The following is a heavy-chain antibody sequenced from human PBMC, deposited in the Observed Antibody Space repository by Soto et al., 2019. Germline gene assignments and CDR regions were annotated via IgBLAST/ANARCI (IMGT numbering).Heavy chain of an antibody. CDR1: GGSISSGGYY. V-gene: IGHV4-31*03. CDR2: IYHSGYT. D-gene: IGHD1-26*01. Sequence: SETLSLTCTASGGSISSGGYYWTWIRQHPGKGLEWIAYIYHSGYTFYNTSLKSRVTMSVDTSKNQFSLKLRSVTAADTAVYYCAKWEGLGSDYYYYAMDVWGQGTTVTVSS. J-gene: IGHJ6*02. CDR3: AKWEGLGSDYYYYAMDV.